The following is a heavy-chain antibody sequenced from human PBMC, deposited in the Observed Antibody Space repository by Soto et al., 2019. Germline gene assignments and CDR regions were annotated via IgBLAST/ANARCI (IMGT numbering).Heavy chain of an antibody. V-gene: IGHV1-18*01. CDR3: ARASCTGRTCTFDY. CDR2: ISAYNGDT. J-gene: IGHJ4*02. CDR1: GYTFTNYD. D-gene: IGHD2-8*02. Sequence: QVQVVQSGAEVKKPGASVKVSCKSSGYTFTNYDITWIRQAPGQGLEWMGWISAYNGDTNYAQRLQDRVTMITDTSTSTAYMELRSLRSDDTAVYYCARASCTGRTCTFDYWGQGTLVTVSS.